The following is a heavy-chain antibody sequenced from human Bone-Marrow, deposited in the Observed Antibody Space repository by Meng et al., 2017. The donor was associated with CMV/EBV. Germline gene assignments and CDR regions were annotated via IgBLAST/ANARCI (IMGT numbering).Heavy chain of an antibody. Sequence: GESLKISCAASGFTFSSYAMHWVRQAPGKGLEWVAVISYDGSNKYYADSVKGRFTISRDNSKNTLYLQMNSLRAEDTAVYYCARDGPQSGSERGDYFDYWGQGKLVNFSS. D-gene: IGHD1-26*01. J-gene: IGHJ4*02. CDR3: ARDGPQSGSERGDYFDY. CDR2: ISYDGSNK. V-gene: IGHV3-30-3*01. CDR1: GFTFSSYA.